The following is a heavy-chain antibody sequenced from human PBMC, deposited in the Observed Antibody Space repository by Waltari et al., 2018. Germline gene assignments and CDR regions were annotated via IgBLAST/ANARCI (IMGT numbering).Heavy chain of an antibody. CDR3: ARDYHAVLRYFDWLPGGAFDI. Sequence: QVQLQESGPGLVKPSETLSLTCTVSGYSISSGYYWGWIRQPPGKGLEWIGSIYHSGSTYHNPSLKSRVTISVDTSKNQFSLKLSSVTAADTAVYYCARDYHAVLRYFDWLPGGAFDIWGQGTMVTVSS. V-gene: IGHV4-38-2*02. J-gene: IGHJ3*02. CDR2: IYHSGST. D-gene: IGHD3-9*01. CDR1: GYSISSGYY.